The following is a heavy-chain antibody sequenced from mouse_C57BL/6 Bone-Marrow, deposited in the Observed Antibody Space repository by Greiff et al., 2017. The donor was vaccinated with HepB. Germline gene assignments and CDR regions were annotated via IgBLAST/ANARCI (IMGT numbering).Heavy chain of an antibody. CDR3: ARSQYGSSWYFDV. Sequence: VQLVESGAELAKPGASVKLSCKASGYTFTSYWMHWVKQRPGQGLEWIGYINPSRGYTKYNQKFKDKATLTADKSTSTAYMQLGSLTYEDSAVYYCARSQYGSSWYFDVWGTGTTVTVSS. CDR1: GYTFTSYW. CDR2: INPSRGYT. J-gene: IGHJ1*03. V-gene: IGHV1-7*01. D-gene: IGHD1-1*01.